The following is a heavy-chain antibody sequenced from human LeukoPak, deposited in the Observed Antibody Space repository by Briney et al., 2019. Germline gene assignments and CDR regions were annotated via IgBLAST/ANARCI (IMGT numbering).Heavy chain of an antibody. D-gene: IGHD2-2*01. CDR3: ARDFGSGFCSGTTCYGYSSPAY. J-gene: IGHJ4*02. CDR1: GFTFSDYW. CDR2: ISSDGSST. Sequence: GGSLRLSCAASGFTFSDYWMYWVRQAPGKGLMWVSRISSDGSSTTYADSVKGRFTISRDNAKNTLYLQMSSLRAGDTAVYYCARDFGSGFCSGTTCYGYSSPAYWGQGTLVTVSS. V-gene: IGHV3-74*01.